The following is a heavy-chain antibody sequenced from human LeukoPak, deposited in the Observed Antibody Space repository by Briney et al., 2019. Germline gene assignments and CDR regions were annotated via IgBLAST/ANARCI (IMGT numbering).Heavy chain of an antibody. CDR1: GFTFSSYA. D-gene: IGHD4-23*01. J-gene: IGHJ4*02. CDR2: ISGSGGST. V-gene: IGHV3-23*01. Sequence: PGGSLRLSCAASGFTFSSYAMSWVRQAPGKGLEWVSAISGSGGSTYYADSVKGRFTTSRDNSKNTLYLQMNSLRAEDTAVYYCAKAIRWPTLYYFDYWGQGTLVTVSS. CDR3: AKAIRWPTLYYFDY.